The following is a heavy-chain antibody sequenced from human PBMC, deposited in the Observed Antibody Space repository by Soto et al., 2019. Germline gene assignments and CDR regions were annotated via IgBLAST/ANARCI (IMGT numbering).Heavy chain of an antibody. V-gene: IGHV1-18*01. CDR2: INAYNGNT. Sequence: ASVKVSCKASGYTFTSYAMHWVRQAPGQRLEWMGWINAYNGNTNYAQKFQGRVTMTTDTSTNTAYLDLWTLISDDTAVYYCARSWVTGKGGIDVWGQGTTVTVSS. CDR3: ARSWVTGKGGIDV. J-gene: IGHJ6*02. CDR1: GYTFTSYA. D-gene: IGHD3-16*01.